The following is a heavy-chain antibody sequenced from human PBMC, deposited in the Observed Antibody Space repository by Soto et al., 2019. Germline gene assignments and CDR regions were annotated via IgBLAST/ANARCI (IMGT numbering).Heavy chain of an antibody. CDR2: ISSAGSNR. Sequence: QVQLVESGGGVVQPGRSLRLSCVASGFTFSNYAIHWVRQAPGKGLEWLALISSAGSNRYYADSVMGRFAISRDNSKSTSYLQMNSLRTEDTAVYFCAREAESVVGASYYYFYGMDVWGQGTTVTVSS. V-gene: IGHV3-30*09. CDR1: GFTFSNYA. J-gene: IGHJ6*02. CDR3: AREAESVVGASYYYFYGMDV. D-gene: IGHD1-26*01.